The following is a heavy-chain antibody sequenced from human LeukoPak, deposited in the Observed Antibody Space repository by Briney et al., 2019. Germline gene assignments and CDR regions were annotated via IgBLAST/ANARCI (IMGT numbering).Heavy chain of an antibody. CDR1: GFTFSSYA. Sequence: GGSLTLSCAASGFTFSSYAMHWVRQAPGKGLEWVAVISYDGSNKYYADSVKGRFTISRDNSKNTLYLQMNSLRAEDTAVYYCARSPIWFGEFPYYFDYWGQGTLVTVSS. CDR3: ARSPIWFGEFPYYFDY. V-gene: IGHV3-30*04. CDR2: ISYDGSNK. D-gene: IGHD3-10*01. J-gene: IGHJ4*02.